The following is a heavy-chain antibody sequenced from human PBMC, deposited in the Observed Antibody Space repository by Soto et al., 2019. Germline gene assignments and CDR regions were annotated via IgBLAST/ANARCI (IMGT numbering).Heavy chain of an antibody. Sequence: QVQLQESGPGLVKPSETLSLTCTVSGGSISSYYWNWIRQPPGKGLEWIGYIYYSGSTNYNPSLKSRVTISVDTSKNQFSLKLSSVTAADTAVYYCARVVPAPYNWFDPWGQGTLVTVSS. CDR3: ARVVPAPYNWFDP. CDR2: IYYSGST. CDR1: GGSISSYY. J-gene: IGHJ5*02. V-gene: IGHV4-59*01. D-gene: IGHD2-2*01.